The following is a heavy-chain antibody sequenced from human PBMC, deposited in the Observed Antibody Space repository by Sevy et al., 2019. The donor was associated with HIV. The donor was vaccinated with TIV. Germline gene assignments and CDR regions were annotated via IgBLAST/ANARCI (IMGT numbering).Heavy chain of an antibody. CDR3: AKGGQWLVRDWFDP. Sequence: GGSLRLSCAASGFTFSSYGMHWGRQAPGKGLDWVTVISYDGSNKYYAYSVKGRFTISRDNSKNTLYLQMNSLRVEDTAVYYCAKGGQWLVRDWFDPWGQGTLVTVSS. CDR1: GFTFSSYG. J-gene: IGHJ5*02. D-gene: IGHD6-19*01. CDR2: ISYDGSNK. V-gene: IGHV3-30*18.